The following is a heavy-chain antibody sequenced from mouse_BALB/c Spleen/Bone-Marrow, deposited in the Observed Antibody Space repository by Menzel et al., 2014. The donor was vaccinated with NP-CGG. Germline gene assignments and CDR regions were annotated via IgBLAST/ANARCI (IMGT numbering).Heavy chain of an antibody. V-gene: IGHV1-54*01. J-gene: IGHJ3*01. CDR3: ARRPWFAY. CDR2: INPGTGGT. CDR1: GYAFTYYL. Sequence: QVQLQQSGAEQVRPGTSVKVSCKAAGYAFTYYLIDWIKQRPGQRPGQGLEWIGVINPGTGGTNYNEKFKGRPTLTADNSSSTAYMQLSSLTSDDSAVYFCARRPWFAYWGQGTLVTVSA.